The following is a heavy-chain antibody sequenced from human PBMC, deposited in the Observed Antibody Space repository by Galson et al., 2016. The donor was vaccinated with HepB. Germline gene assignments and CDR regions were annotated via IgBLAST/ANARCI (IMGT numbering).Heavy chain of an antibody. CDR3: ARDLTGPAFEI. CDR2: IYYTGTT. J-gene: IGHJ3*02. CDR1: GDSINTGNYY. Sequence: ETLSLTCTGSGDSINTGNYYWAWIRQPPGKGLEWIATIYYTGTTYYNPSLKSRLTISVDTSCNQFSLHLNSVTAAETAVYYCARDLTGPAFEIWSQGTMVTVSS. V-gene: IGHV4-39*02.